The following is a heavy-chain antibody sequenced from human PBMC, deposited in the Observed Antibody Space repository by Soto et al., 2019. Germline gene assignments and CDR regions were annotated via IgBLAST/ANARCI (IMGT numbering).Heavy chain of an antibody. CDR1: GGSISRYY. Sequence: PSETLSLTCTVSGGSISRYYWSWIRQPPGKGLEWIGYIYYSGSTNYNPSLKSRVTISVDTSKNQFSLKLSSVTAADTAVYYCARHSGHGDNFDYWGQGTLVTVSS. CDR2: IYYSGST. CDR3: ARHSGHGDNFDY. D-gene: IGHD4-17*01. V-gene: IGHV4-59*08. J-gene: IGHJ4*02.